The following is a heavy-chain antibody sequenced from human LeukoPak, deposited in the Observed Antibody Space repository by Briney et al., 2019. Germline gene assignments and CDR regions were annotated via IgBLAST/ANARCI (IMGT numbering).Heavy chain of an antibody. CDR3: ARVAGATRRVYYYYYMDV. V-gene: IGHV4-59*01. D-gene: IGHD1-26*01. CDR1: GGSISSYY. CDR2: IYYSGST. J-gene: IGHJ6*03. Sequence: SETPSLTCTVSGGSISSYYWSWIRQPPGKGLEWIGYIYYSGSTNYNPSLKSRVTISVDTSKNQFSLKLSSVTAADTAVYYCARVAGATRRVYYYYYMDVWGKGTTVTVSS.